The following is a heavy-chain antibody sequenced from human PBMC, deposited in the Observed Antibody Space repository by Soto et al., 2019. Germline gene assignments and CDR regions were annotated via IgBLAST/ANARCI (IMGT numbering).Heavy chain of an antibody. V-gene: IGHV4-59*01. CDR2: IYYSGST. J-gene: IGHJ4*02. CDR1: GGSISSYY. CDR3: ARDRWGEDGSGSYSLVY. D-gene: IGHD3-10*01. Sequence: QVQLQESGPGLVKPSETLSLTCTVSGGSISSYYWSWIRQPPGKGLEWIGYIYYSGSTNYNPSLKSRVTISEDTFKNQFSLKLSSVTAADTAVYYCARDRWGEDGSGSYSLVYWGQGTLVTVSS.